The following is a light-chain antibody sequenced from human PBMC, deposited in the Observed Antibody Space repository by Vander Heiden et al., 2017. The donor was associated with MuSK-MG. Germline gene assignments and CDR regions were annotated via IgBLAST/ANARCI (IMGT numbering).Light chain of an antibody. CDR1: SSNIGSNT. V-gene: IGLV1-44*01. J-gene: IGLJ2*01. CDR2: RNN. CDR3: AAWDDRLNGVV. Sequence: QSVLTQPPPASGTPGPRVTISCPGSSSNIGSNTVNWYQQLPGTAPKLLIYRNNQRPSGVPDRFSGSKSGTSASLAISGLQSEDEADYYCAAWDDRLNGVVFGGGTKLTVL.